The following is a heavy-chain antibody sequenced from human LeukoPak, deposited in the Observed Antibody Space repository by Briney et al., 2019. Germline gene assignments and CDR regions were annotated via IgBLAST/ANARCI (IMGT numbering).Heavy chain of an antibody. V-gene: IGHV1-46*01. CDR1: GYTFTSYC. D-gene: IGHD3-10*01. J-gene: IGHJ5*02. CDR2: INPSGGST. CDR3: ARDLWFGEFDVQPFDP. Sequence: ASVKVSCKASGYTFTSYCMNWVRQAPGQGLEWMGIINPSGGSTSYAQKFQGRVTMTRGTSTSTVYMELSSLRSEDTAVYYCARDLWFGEFDVQPFDPWGQGTLVTVSS.